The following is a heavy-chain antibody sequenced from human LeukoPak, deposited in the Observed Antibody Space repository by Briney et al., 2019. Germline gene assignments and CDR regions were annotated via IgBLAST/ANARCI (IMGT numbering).Heavy chain of an antibody. D-gene: IGHD6-6*01. CDR3: AKAEYNSSPYDY. CDR1: GFTFSSYW. CDR2: ISGSGGNT. J-gene: IGHJ4*02. Sequence: GGSLRPSCAASGFTFSSYWMSWVRQAPGKGLEWVSGISGSGGNTYYADSVKGRFSISRDNSKNTLYIQMSSLKAEDTAVYYCAKAEYNSSPYDYWGQGTLVTVSS. V-gene: IGHV3-23*01.